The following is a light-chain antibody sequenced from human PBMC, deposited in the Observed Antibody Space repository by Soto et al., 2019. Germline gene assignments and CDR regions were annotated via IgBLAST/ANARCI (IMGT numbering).Light chain of an antibody. J-gene: IGLJ2*01. Sequence: QSVLTLSSSASASLGSSVKLTCTLSSGHSTYIIAWHQQQPWKAPRYLMKLEGSGSYNKGSGVPDRFSGSSSGADRYLTISNLQFEDEADYYCETWDINTHVVFGGGTKLTVL. CDR2: LEGSGSY. CDR1: SGHSTYI. V-gene: IGLV4-60*02. CDR3: ETWDINTHVV.